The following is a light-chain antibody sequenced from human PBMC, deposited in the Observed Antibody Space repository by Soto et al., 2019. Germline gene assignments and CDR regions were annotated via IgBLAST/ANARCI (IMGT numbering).Light chain of an antibody. J-gene: IGKJ1*01. Sequence: DIVMTQSPPSLPVTPGEPASISCRSSQSLLHSNGYNYLDWYLQKPGQSPQLLIYLGSNRASGVPDRFSGSGSGTDFTLKIGRVEAEDVGVYYCMQALQTPRTFGQGTKVEIK. V-gene: IGKV2-28*01. CDR3: MQALQTPRT. CDR1: QSLLHSNGYNY. CDR2: LGS.